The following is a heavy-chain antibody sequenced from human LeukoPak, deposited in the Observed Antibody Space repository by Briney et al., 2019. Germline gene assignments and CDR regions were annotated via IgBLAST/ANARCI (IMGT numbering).Heavy chain of an antibody. Sequence: SVKVSCKASGGTFSSYAISGVRQAPGQGLEWMGGIIPIFGTANYAQKFQGRVTITADKSTSTAYMELSSLRSEDTAVYYCASDTFGDNYYYGMDVWGKGTTVTVSS. CDR2: IIPIFGTA. V-gene: IGHV1-69*06. CDR3: ASDTFGDNYYYGMDV. J-gene: IGHJ6*04. CDR1: GGTFSSYA. D-gene: IGHD3-10*01.